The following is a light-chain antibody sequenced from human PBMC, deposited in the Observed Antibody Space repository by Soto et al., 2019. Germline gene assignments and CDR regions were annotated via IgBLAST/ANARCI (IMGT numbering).Light chain of an antibody. Sequence: VLTQSPDTLSLSAGEGATLSCRAIQRVAAYAAGYQQSPGQAPRLLIYDASKRATGIPARFTGSGSGRDFTLTISSLEPEDFAVYYCQQRHTWPGTFGGGTTVEIK. CDR2: DAS. CDR1: QRVAAY. V-gene: IGKV3-11*02. CDR3: QQRHTWPGT. J-gene: IGKJ4*01.